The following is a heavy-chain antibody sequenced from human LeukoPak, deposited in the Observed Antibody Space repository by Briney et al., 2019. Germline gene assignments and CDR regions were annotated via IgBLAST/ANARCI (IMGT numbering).Heavy chain of an antibody. Sequence: LGGSLRLSCAASGFTFSDYYINWIRQAPGQGLEWISYISHTSRPIYYAESVKGRFTICRDNTEISVFLEMNSLRADDTAVYYCARGLLTRSSGYPYFDTWGQGTLVTVSS. CDR3: ARGLLTRSSGYPYFDT. CDR1: GFTFSDYY. V-gene: IGHV3-11*01. D-gene: IGHD3-22*01. CDR2: ISHTSRPI. J-gene: IGHJ4*02.